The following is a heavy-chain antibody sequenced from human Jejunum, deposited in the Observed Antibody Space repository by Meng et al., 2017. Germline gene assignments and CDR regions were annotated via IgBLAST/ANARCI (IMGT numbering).Heavy chain of an antibody. Sequence: QVQLQESGPGLVKPSQTLSLTCTVSGASLSTGGYYWGWIRKHPEKGLEWVGYTYYDGSTYSNPSLRSRPTISLDSSRSRISLKLTSVTAADTATYYCVRGGFGYSVPFDYWGQGILVTVSS. CDR3: VRGGFGYSVPFDY. J-gene: IGHJ4*02. V-gene: IGHV4-31*03. D-gene: IGHD5/OR15-5a*01. CDR1: GASLSTGGYY. CDR2: TYYDGST.